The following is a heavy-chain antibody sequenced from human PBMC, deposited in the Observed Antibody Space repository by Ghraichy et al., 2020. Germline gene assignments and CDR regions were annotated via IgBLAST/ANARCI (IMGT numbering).Heavy chain of an antibody. V-gene: IGHV3-23*01. J-gene: IGHJ5*02. CDR1: GLNFSSSA. CDR2: ISGRGGST. CDR3: AKCPWGSYRYNWFDP. D-gene: IGHD3-16*02. Sequence: GGSLRLSCAASGLNFSSSAMSWVRQAPGKGLEWVSAISGRGGSTYYADSVTGRFTIPRDNAKNTLYLQMNSLRAEDTAVYYCAKCPWGSYRYNWFDPRGQGSLVTVSS.